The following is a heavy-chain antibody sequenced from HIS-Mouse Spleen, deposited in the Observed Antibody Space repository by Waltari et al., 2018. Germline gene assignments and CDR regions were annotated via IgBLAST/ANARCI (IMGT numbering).Heavy chain of an antibody. Sequence: QLQLQESGPGLVKPSETLSLTCTVSGGSISSSSYYWGWIRQPPGKGLEWIGSIYYSGSTYYNPSRTSRVTISVETSKNQFSLKLSSVTAADTAVYYCAREIPYSSSWYDWYFDLWGRGTLVTVSS. CDR3: AREIPYSSSWYDWYFDL. CDR2: IYYSGST. D-gene: IGHD6-13*01. J-gene: IGHJ2*01. V-gene: IGHV4-39*07. CDR1: GGSISSSSYY.